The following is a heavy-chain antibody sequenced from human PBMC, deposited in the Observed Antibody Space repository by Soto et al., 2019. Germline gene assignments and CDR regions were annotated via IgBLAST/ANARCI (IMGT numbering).Heavy chain of an antibody. J-gene: IGHJ2*01. V-gene: IGHV4-39*01. CDR2: IYYSGRT. D-gene: IGHD7-27*01. CDR1: GGSISSSTYY. CDR3: GMGIGTGDQDWYFDL. Sequence: QLQLQESGPGLVKPSETLSLTCTVSGGSISSSTYYWGWIRQPPGKGLEWIGSIYYSGRTYCDPSLESRVTISVDTTKSQFSLKLSSVTAADTAVYYCGMGIGTGDQDWYFDLWGRGTLVTVSS.